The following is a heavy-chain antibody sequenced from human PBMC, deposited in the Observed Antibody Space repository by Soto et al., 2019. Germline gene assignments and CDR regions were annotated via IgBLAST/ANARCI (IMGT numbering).Heavy chain of an antibody. CDR2: IIPIFGTA. D-gene: IGHD2-2*01. Sequence: QVQLVQSGAEVKKPGSSVKVSCKASGGTFSSYAISWVRQAPGLGLEWMGGIIPIFGTANYAQKFQGRVTITADESTSTAYMELSSLRSEDTAVYYCASSDCSSTSCYAKMPYYYYYGMDVWGQGTTVTVSS. V-gene: IGHV1-69*01. CDR1: GGTFSSYA. CDR3: ASSDCSSTSCYAKMPYYYYYGMDV. J-gene: IGHJ6*02.